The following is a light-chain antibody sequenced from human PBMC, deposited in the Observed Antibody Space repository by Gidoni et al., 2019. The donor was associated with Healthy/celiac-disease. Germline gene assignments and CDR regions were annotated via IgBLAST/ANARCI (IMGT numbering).Light chain of an antibody. J-gene: IGKJ1*01. Sequence: EIVLTQSPGTLSLSPGERATLSCRASQSVSSSYLAWYQQKPGKAPRLLIYCASSRATGIPDRFSGSGSGTDFTLTISRLEPEDFAVYYCHQYGSSPWTFGQETKVEIK. CDR1: QSVSSSY. CDR3: HQYGSSPWT. V-gene: IGKV3-20*01. CDR2: CAS.